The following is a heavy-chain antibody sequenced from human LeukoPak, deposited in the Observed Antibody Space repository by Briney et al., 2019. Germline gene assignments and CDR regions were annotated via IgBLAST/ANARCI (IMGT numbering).Heavy chain of an antibody. CDR3: ARVSGGTYPDY. CDR1: GGSFSTYY. V-gene: IGHV4-59*01. CDR2: IYYSGST. D-gene: IGHD1-26*01. J-gene: IGHJ4*02. Sequence: PSETLSLTCTVSGGSFSTYYWSWIRQPPGKGLEWIGYIYYSGSTDYNPSLKSRVTMSLNTSKTQFSLNLSSVTAADTAVYYCARVSGGTYPDYWGQGTLVTVSP.